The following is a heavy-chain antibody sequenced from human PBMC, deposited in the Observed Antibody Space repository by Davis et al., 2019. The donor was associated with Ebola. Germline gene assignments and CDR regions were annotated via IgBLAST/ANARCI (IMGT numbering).Heavy chain of an antibody. CDR3: ARRAGLQYYYGMDV. CDR1: GGSVNSASDY. J-gene: IGHJ6*04. D-gene: IGHD3-10*01. V-gene: IGHV4-61*01. Sequence: MPSETLLTCTVSGGSVNSASDYWSWIRQPPGKGLEWIGYIYYSGSTNYNPSLKSRVTISVDTSKNRFSLSLRSVTAADTAVYYCARRAGLQYYYGMDVWGKGTTVSVSS. CDR2: IYYSGST.